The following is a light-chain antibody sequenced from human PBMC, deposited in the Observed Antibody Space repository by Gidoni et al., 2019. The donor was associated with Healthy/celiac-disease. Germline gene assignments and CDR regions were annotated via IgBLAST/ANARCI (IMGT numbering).Light chain of an antibody. J-gene: IGLJ2*01. CDR2: GKN. CDR3: NSRDSSGNHVV. V-gene: IGLV3-19*01. Sequence: SSELTQDPAVSVALGTTVRITCQGDSLRSYYASWYQQKPGQAPVLVIYGKNTRPSGIPDRFSVSSSGNTASLTITGAQAEDEADYYCNSRDSSGNHVVFGGGTKLTVL. CDR1: SLRSYY.